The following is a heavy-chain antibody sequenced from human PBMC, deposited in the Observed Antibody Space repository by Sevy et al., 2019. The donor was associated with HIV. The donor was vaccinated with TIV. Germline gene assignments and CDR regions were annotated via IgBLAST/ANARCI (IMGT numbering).Heavy chain of an antibody. D-gene: IGHD3-10*01. CDR2: ISNSGSTI. CDR3: AREGDLRYFDF. CDR1: KFTFSDYY. V-gene: IGHV3-11*01. J-gene: IGHJ2*01. Sequence: GGSLRLACAASKFTFSDYYMSWIRRAPGKGLEWVSYISNSGSTIYYADSVKGRFTISRDNAQSSMYLQMNRLRAEDTAVYYCAREGDLRYFDFWGRGTLVTVSS.